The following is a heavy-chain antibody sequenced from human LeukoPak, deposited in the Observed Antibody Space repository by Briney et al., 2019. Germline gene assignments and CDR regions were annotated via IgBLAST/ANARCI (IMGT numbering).Heavy chain of an antibody. CDR1: GFTFSSYS. J-gene: IGHJ4*02. V-gene: IGHV3-21*01. CDR2: ISRSSSYI. Sequence: GGSLRLSCAASGFTFSSYSMNWVRQAPGKGLEWVSSISRSSSYIYYADSVKGRFTISRDNAKNSLCLQMNSLRAEDTAVYYCARMPRGGHGSGISGGYWGQGTLVTVSS. D-gene: IGHD3-10*01. CDR3: ARMPRGGHGSGISGGY.